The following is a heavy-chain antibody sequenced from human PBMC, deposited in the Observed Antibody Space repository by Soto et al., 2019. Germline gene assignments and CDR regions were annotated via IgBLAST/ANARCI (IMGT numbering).Heavy chain of an antibody. Sequence: GASVKVSCEACGYSFTNFGISWVRQAPGQGLEWMGWISAYNGNTNYAQNFQGRVTMTTDTSTSTAYMELRSLRSDDTAVYYCARLIGNSWLDSWGQGTLVTVSS. CDR2: ISAYNGNT. CDR3: ARLIGNSWLDS. CDR1: GYSFTNFG. V-gene: IGHV1-18*01. J-gene: IGHJ5*01. D-gene: IGHD2-8*01.